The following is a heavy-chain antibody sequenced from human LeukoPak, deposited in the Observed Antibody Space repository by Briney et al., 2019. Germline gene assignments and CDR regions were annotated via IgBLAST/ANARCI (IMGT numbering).Heavy chain of an antibody. Sequence: GGSLRLSCAASGFTFSSFGMHWVRQAPGKGLGWVAFIGYYGNNKYDADSVKGRFTISRDNSKNTLYLQMNSLRPEDTAMYYCAKADGGAITGRALDYWGQGTLVTVSS. CDR1: GFTFSSFG. J-gene: IGHJ4*02. V-gene: IGHV3-30*02. CDR3: AKADGGAITGRALDY. D-gene: IGHD1-26*01. CDR2: IGYYGNNK.